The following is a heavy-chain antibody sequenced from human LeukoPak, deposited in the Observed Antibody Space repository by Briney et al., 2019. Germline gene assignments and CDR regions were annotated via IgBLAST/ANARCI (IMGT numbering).Heavy chain of an antibody. J-gene: IGHJ4*02. CDR3: ARSMPDYYDSSGYYLPFDY. CDR2: IIPIFGTA. CDR1: GGTFSSYA. Sequence: SVTVSCTASGGTFSSYAISWVRQAPGQGLEWMGGIIPIFGTANYAQKFQGRVTITADESTSTAYMELSSLRSEDTAVYYCARSMPDYYDSSGYYLPFDYWGQGTLVTVSS. V-gene: IGHV1-69*13. D-gene: IGHD3-22*01.